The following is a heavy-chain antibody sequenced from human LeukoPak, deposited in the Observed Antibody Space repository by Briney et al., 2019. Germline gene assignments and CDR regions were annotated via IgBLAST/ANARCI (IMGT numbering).Heavy chain of an antibody. CDR1: RFTFSSYG. J-gene: IGHJ4*02. D-gene: IGHD6-13*01. CDR3: ARDLRSSSWFPTPYYFDY. V-gene: IGHV3-30*03. CDR2: ISYDGSNK. Sequence: GGSLRLSCAASRFTFSSYGMHWVRQAPGKGLEWAAVISYDGSNKYYADSVKGRFTISRDNAKNSLYLQMNSLRAEDTAVCYCARDLRSSSWFPTPYYFDYWGQGTLVTVSS.